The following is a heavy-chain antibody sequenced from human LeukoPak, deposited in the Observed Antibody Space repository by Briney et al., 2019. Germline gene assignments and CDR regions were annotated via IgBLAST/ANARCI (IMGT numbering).Heavy chain of an antibody. V-gene: IGHV3-66*04. D-gene: IGHD2-15*01. CDR1: GFSVSSNY. J-gene: IGHJ5*02. CDR3: AKLGIVVVVAATTWFDP. CDR2: IYGGGST. Sequence: GGSLRLSCAASGFSVSSNYMSWVRQAPGKRLESVSVIYGGGSTHYADSVKGRFTISRDNSKNTLSLQMNSLRAEDTAVYYCAKLGIVVVVAATTWFDPWGQGTLVTVSS.